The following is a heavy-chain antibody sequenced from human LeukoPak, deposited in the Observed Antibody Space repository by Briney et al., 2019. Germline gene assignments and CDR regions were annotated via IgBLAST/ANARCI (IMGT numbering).Heavy chain of an antibody. Sequence: GASVKVSCKASGYTFTDYYMHWVRQAPGQGLEWMGWISPNSGDTNSAQKLQGRVTMTRDTSISTAYMELSSLTSDDTAIYYCARDGNFDVWGQGTFVTVSS. CDR1: GYTFTDYY. CDR3: ARDGNFDV. J-gene: IGHJ3*01. D-gene: IGHD1-1*01. V-gene: IGHV1-2*02. CDR2: ISPNSGDT.